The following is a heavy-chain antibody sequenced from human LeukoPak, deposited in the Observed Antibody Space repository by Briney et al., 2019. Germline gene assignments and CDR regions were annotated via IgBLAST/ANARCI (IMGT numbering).Heavy chain of an antibody. CDR3: ARTVVIAAAGFDY. CDR2: IYTSGST. Sequence: SETLSLTCTVSGGSISSSSYYWGWIRQPAGKGLEWIGRIYTSGSTNYNPSLKSRVTISVDTSKNQFSLKLSSVTAADTAVYYCARTVVIAAAGFDYWGQGTLVTVSS. CDR1: GGSISSSSYY. V-gene: IGHV4-61*02. D-gene: IGHD6-13*01. J-gene: IGHJ4*02.